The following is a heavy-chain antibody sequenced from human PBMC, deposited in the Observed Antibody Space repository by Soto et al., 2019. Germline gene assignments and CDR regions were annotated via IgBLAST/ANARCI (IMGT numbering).Heavy chain of an antibody. CDR2: ISGSGGST. CDR1: GFTFSSYA. V-gene: IGHV3-23*01. D-gene: IGHD3-16*02. J-gene: IGHJ6*02. CDR3: AKDASYYDYVWGSYRTYYYYGMDV. Sequence: EVQLLESGGGLVQPGGSLRLSCAASGFTFSSYAMSWVRQAPGKGLEWVSAISGSGGSTYYADSVKGRFTISRDNSKNPLYLQMNSLRAEDTAVYYCAKDASYYDYVWGSYRTYYYYGMDVWGQGTTVTVSS.